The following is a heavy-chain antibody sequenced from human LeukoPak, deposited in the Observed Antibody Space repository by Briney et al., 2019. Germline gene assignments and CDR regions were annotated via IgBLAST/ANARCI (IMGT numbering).Heavy chain of an antibody. CDR3: AKPPSRGDYGSYYYYYGMDV. CDR2: ISGSGGST. CDR1: GFTFSNYA. J-gene: IGHJ6*02. V-gene: IGHV3-23*01. Sequence: PGGSLRLSCAASGFTFSNYAMSWVRQAPGKGLEWVSVISGSGGSTHYADSVKGRFTISRDNSKNTLYLQMNSLRAEDTAVYYCAKPPSRGDYGSYYYYYGMDVWGQGTTVTVSS. D-gene: IGHD4-17*01.